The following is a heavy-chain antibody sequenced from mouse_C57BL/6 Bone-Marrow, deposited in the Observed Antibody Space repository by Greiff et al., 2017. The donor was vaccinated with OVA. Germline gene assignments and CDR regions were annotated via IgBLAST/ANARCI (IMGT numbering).Heavy chain of an antibody. V-gene: IGHV6-3*01. J-gene: IGHJ4*01. CDR2: IRLKSDNYAT. D-gene: IGHD2-3*01. Sequence: EVMLVESGGGLVQPGGSMKLSCVASGFTFSNYWMNWVRQSPETGLEWVAQIRLKSDNYATHYAEAVKGRFTISRDDSKSSVYLQMNNIRAEDTGIYYCTGAGLLRAMDYWGQGTSVTVSS. CDR3: TGAGLLRAMDY. CDR1: GFTFSNYW.